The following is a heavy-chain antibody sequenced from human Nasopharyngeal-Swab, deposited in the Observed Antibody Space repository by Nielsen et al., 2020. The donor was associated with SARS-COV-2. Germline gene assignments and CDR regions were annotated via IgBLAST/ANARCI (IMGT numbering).Heavy chain of an antibody. CDR2: INAGNGNT. D-gene: IGHD3-16*02. Sequence: WVRQAPGQRLEWMGWINAGNGNTKYSQKFQGRVTITRDTSASTAYMELSSLRSEDTAVYYCASGGAGGVTVTYYFDYWGQGTLVTVSS. V-gene: IGHV1-3*01. CDR3: ASGGAGGVTVTYYFDY. J-gene: IGHJ4*02.